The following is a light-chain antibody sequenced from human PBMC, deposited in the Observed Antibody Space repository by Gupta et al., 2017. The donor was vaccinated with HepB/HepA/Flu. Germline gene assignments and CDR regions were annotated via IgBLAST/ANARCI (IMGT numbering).Light chain of an antibody. Sequence: EIVVTQSPATLSLSPGERATLSCRASQSVSSYLAWYQQKPGQAPRLLIYDASNRATGVPARFSGRGSGTEFTLTISSREPEDFAVYYCQQRLDWPPLTFGGGTRVEIK. CDR3: QQRLDWPPLT. J-gene: IGKJ4*01. CDR2: DAS. CDR1: QSVSSY. V-gene: IGKV3-11*01.